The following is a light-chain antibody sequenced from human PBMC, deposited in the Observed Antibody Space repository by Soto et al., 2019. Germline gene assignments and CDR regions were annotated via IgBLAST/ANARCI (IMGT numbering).Light chain of an antibody. J-gene: IGLJ2*01. CDR1: SSDVGTYNL. CDR3: CSYAGSSMFV. V-gene: IGLV2-23*02. CDR2: EVV. Sequence: QSALTQPASVSGSPGQSITISCTGSSSDVGTYNLVSWYQHHPGKAPKLMISEVVKRPSGVSNRSSGSKSGNTASLTISGLQAEDEADYYCCSYAGSSMFVFGGGTKLTVL.